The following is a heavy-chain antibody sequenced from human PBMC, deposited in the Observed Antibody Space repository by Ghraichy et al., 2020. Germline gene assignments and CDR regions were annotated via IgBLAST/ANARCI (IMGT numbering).Heavy chain of an antibody. CDR2: IWYDGSNK. CDR1: GFTFSSYG. D-gene: IGHD6-13*01. Sequence: GSLRLSCAASGFTFSSYGMHWVRQAPGKGLEWVAVIWYDGSNKYYADSVKGRFTISRDNSKNTLYLQMNSLRAEDTAVYYCARDLAAADHYGMDVWGQGTTVTVSS. V-gene: IGHV3-33*01. J-gene: IGHJ6*02. CDR3: ARDLAAADHYGMDV.